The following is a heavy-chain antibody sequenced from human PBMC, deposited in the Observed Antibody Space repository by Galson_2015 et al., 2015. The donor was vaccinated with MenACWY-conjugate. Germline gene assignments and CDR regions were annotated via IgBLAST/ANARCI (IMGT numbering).Heavy chain of an antibody. CDR3: YSFSASAPSVN. V-gene: IGHV3-7*03. D-gene: IGHD6-13*01. CDR2: INEDGSGK. J-gene: IGHJ4*02. CDR1: GFSFSDYY. Sequence: SLRLSCAASGFSFSDYYMTWVRQAPGKGLEWVASINEDGSGKYYVDSLKGRFTISRDNAKNSLFLHMNSLTAGDTAVYYCYSFSASAPSVNWGQGTLVIVSS.